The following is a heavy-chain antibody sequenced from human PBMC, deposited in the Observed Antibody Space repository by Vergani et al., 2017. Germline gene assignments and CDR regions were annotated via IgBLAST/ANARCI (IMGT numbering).Heavy chain of an antibody. CDR2: ISSSSSTI. V-gene: IGHV3-48*01. Sequence: EVQLVESGGGLVQPGGSLRLSCAASGFTFSSYSMNWVRQAPGKGLEWVSYISSSSSTIYYADSVKGRFTISRDNAKNSLYLQMNSLRAEDTAVYYCARRRIGYYDILTGDTDAFDIWGQGTMVTVSS. D-gene: IGHD3-9*01. CDR1: GFTFSSYS. CDR3: ARRRIGYYDILTGDTDAFDI. J-gene: IGHJ3*02.